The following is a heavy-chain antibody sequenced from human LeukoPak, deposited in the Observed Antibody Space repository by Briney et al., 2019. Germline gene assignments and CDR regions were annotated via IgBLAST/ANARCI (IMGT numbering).Heavy chain of an antibody. V-gene: IGHV3-23*01. J-gene: IGHJ4*02. CDR3: AKPFSVWSGFDS. Sequence: GGSLRLSCAASGFTFSSYAMGWVRQAPGKGLEWVSTISGSGGSTYYADSVEGRFTISRDNSKNTLYLQMNSLRAEDTAVYYCAKPFSVWSGFDSWGQGTLVTVSS. CDR1: GFTFSSYA. D-gene: IGHD6-19*01. CDR2: ISGSGGST.